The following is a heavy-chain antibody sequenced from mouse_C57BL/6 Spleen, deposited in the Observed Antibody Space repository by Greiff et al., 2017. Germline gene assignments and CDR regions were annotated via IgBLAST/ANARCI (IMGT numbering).Heavy chain of an antibody. Sequence: EVKLVESGGGLVKPGGSLKLSCAASGFTFSSYAMSWVRQTPEKRLEWVATISDGGSYTYYPDNVKGRFTISRDNAKNNLYLQMSHLKSEDTAMYYCARHSYGSSYFDYWGQGTTLTVSS. V-gene: IGHV5-4*03. J-gene: IGHJ2*01. D-gene: IGHD1-1*01. CDR2: ISDGGSYT. CDR3: ARHSYGSSYFDY. CDR1: GFTFSSYA.